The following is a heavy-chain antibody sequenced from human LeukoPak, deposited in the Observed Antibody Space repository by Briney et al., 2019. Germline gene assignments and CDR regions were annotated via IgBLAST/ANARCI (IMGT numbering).Heavy chain of an antibody. CDR2: INPNSGGT. D-gene: IGHD3-10*01. J-gene: IGHJ5*02. Sequence: GASVKVSCKASGYTFTGYYMHWVRQAPGQGLEWMGWINPNSGGTNYAQKFQGWVTMTRDTSISTAYMELSRLRSDDTAVYYCARARRRAAMVWGVPTNNWFDPWGQGTLVTVSS. V-gene: IGHV1-2*04. CDR1: GYTFTGYY. CDR3: ARARRRAAMVWGVPTNNWFDP.